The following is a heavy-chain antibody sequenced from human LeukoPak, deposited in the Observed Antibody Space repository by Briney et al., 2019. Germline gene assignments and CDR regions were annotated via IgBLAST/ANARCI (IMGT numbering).Heavy chain of an antibody. V-gene: IGHV4-4*02. Sequence: PSETLSLTCDVYGXSISSSHWWTWVRQPPGKGLEWIGEIYQSGSTDYNPSLKSRVTILVDKSKNQFSLKLTSVTAADTAVHYCARDQSVRSWFFDSWGQGILVTVSS. CDR2: IYQSGST. CDR1: GXSISSSHW. D-gene: IGHD5/OR15-5a*01. CDR3: ARDQSVRSWFFDS. J-gene: IGHJ4*02.